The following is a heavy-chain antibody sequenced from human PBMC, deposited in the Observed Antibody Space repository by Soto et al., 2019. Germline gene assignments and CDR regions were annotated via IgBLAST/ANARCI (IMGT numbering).Heavy chain of an antibody. D-gene: IGHD3-3*01. CDR2: IYYSGST. J-gene: IGHJ4*02. Sequence: SETLSLTCTVSGGSISSGDYYWSWIRQPPGKGLEWIGYIYYSGSTYYNPSLKSRVTISVDTSKNQFSLKLSSVTAADTAVYYCARELGDFWSGYTYYFDYWGQGTLVTVSS. CDR3: ARELGDFWSGYTYYFDY. V-gene: IGHV4-30-4*01. CDR1: GGSISSGDYY.